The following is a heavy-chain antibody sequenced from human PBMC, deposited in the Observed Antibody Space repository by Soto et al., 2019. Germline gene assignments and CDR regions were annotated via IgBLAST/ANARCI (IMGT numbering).Heavy chain of an antibody. CDR2: IYYSGST. D-gene: IGHD6-13*01. V-gene: IGHV4-59*01. Sequence: QVQLQESGPGLVKPSETLSLTCTVSGGSISSYYWSWIRQPPGKGLEWIGYIYYSGSTNYNPSLKSRVTISVDTSKNQFALKLSSVTAADTAVYYCARLWGYSSRRSNWFDPWGQGTLVTVSS. CDR3: ARLWGYSSRRSNWFDP. J-gene: IGHJ5*02. CDR1: GGSISSYY.